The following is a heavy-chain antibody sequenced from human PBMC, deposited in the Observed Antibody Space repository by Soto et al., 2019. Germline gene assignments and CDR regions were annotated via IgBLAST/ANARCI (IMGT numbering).Heavy chain of an antibody. D-gene: IGHD3-22*01. CDR1: GFTFSNAW. J-gene: IGHJ4*02. CDR2: IKSKTDGGTT. V-gene: IGHV3-15*07. CDR3: TTDPVTMIVVVPSSG. Sequence: GGSLRLSCAASGFTFSNAWMNWVRQAPGKGLDWVGRIKSKTDGGTTDYAAPVKGRFTISRDDSKNTLYLQMNSLKTEDTAVYYCTTDPVTMIVVVPSSGWGQGTLVTVSS.